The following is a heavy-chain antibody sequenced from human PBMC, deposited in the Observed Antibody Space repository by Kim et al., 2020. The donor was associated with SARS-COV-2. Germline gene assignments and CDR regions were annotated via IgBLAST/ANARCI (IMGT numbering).Heavy chain of an antibody. CDR2: ISSSSSYI. CDR3: ARDLNPGGRVHYYDSSGYYHDAFDI. Sequence: GGSLRLSCAASGFTFSSYSMNWVRQAPGKGLEWVSSISSSSSYIYYADSVKGRFTISRDNAKNSLYLQMNSLRAEDTAVYYCARDLNPGGRVHYYDSSGYYHDAFDIWGQGTMVTVSS. CDR1: GFTFSSYS. V-gene: IGHV3-21*01. J-gene: IGHJ3*02. D-gene: IGHD3-22*01.